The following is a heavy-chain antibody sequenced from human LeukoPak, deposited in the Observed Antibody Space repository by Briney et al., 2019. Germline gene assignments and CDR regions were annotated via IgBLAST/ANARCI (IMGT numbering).Heavy chain of an antibody. CDR3: AREIESYCSGGSCYPIDY. V-gene: IGHV3-30*04. CDR2: IPYDGSNK. CDR1: GFTFSSYA. J-gene: IGHJ4*02. Sequence: GGSLRLSCAASGFTFSSYAMHWVRQAPGKGLEWVAVIPYDGSNKYYADSVKGRFTISRDNSKNTLYLQMNSLRAEDTAVYYCAREIESYCSGGSCYPIDYWGQGTLVTVSS. D-gene: IGHD2-15*01.